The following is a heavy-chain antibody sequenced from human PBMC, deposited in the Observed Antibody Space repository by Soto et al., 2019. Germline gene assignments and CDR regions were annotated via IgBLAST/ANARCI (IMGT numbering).Heavy chain of an antibody. Sequence: QVQLQQWGAGLLKPSETLSLTCAVYGGSFSGYYWSWIRQPPGKGLEWIGEITHSGSTNYNPSLKSLVTISVDTSKKQFSRKLSSVTAADTAVYYCARGTLGVYDILTGYYSPGIYYFDYWGQGTLVTVSS. D-gene: IGHD3-9*01. V-gene: IGHV4-34*01. CDR3: ARGTLGVYDILTGYYSPGIYYFDY. J-gene: IGHJ4*02. CDR1: GGSFSGYY. CDR2: ITHSGST.